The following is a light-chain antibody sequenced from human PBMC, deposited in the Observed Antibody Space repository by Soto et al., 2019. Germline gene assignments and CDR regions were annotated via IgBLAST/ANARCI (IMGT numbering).Light chain of an antibody. CDR3: QQYNSYIT. CDR1: QSFSTW. J-gene: IGKJ5*01. CDR2: DAS. Sequence: DLHMTRTHCSLSASVQNIVPISFRASQSFSTWLAWYQQKPGKAPKLLIYDASTLESGVPSRFSGSGSGTEFTLTISSLQSDDFATYYCQQYNSYITFGQGTRLEIK. V-gene: IGKV1-5*01.